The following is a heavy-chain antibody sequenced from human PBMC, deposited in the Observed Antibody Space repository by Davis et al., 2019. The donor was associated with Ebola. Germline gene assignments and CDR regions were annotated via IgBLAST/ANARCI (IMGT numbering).Heavy chain of an antibody. D-gene: IGHD6-13*01. CDR3: ASTPSYSSNSYMDV. V-gene: IGHV1-45*02. CDR1: GYSFTYRY. J-gene: IGHJ6*03. Sequence: AASVKVSCKASGYSFTYRYLHWVRLAPGHALEWMGWITPFNGNTNYAQKFQDRVTITRDRSMNTAYMELSSLRSEDTAMYYYASTPSYSSNSYMDVWGKGTTVTVSS. CDR2: ITPFNGNT.